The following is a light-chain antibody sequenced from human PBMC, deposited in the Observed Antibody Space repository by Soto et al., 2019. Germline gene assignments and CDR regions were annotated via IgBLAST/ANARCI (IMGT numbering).Light chain of an antibody. CDR3: QQYNNCPKT. V-gene: IGKV3-15*01. CDR2: AAS. J-gene: IGKJ1*01. CDR1: QSVSSN. Sequence: EIVMTQSPATLSVSPGERATLSCRASQSVSSNLAWYQQKPGQAPRLLIYAASTGATGIPSRYSGSGYETEFTHTLSSLQSEDFAFYYRQQYNNCPKTFGQGTEFEIK.